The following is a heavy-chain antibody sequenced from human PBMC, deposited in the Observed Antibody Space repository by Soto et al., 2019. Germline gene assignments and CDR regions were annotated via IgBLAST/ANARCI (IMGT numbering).Heavy chain of an antibody. CDR1: GGSINTYNLF. CDR2: IHYGGNA. CDR3: ARVNVTLDL. D-gene: IGHD2-21*02. J-gene: IGHJ4*02. V-gene: IGHV4-39*01. Sequence: QLQLQESGPGLVGPSETLSLTCTVSGGSINTYNLFWAWVRQPPGKGLEWIASIHYGGNAYYSPSLTTRVTISRDTSKNRVSLELTSVTAADTAGYFCARVNVTLDLWGQGTLVTVSS.